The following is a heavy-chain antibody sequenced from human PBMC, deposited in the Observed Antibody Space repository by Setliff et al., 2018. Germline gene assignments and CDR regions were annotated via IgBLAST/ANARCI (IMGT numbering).Heavy chain of an antibody. V-gene: IGHV3-23*01. J-gene: IGHJ4*02. CDR1: GFTFSNYA. CDR2: IAGGGGST. Sequence: GGSLRLSCAASGFTFSNYAMSWVRRAPGKGLAWVSGIAGGGGSTYYADPVKGRFTISRDNSKNTLYLQMNSLRAEDTAVYYCAKDRYCSDASCSPDYFDYWGQGTLVTVSS. CDR3: AKDRYCSDASCSPDYFDY. D-gene: IGHD2-15*01.